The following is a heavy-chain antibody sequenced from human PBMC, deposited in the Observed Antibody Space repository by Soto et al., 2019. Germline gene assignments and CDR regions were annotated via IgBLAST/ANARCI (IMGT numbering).Heavy chain of an antibody. CDR2: INAGNGNT. Sequence: GASVKVSCKASGYTFTSYAMHWVRQAPGQRLEWMGWINAGNGNTKYSQKFQGRVTITRDTSASTAYMELSSLRSEDTAVYYCAREDSSGWFLYGMDVWGQGTTVTVSS. D-gene: IGHD6-19*01. CDR3: AREDSSGWFLYGMDV. J-gene: IGHJ6*02. CDR1: GYTFTSYA. V-gene: IGHV1-3*01.